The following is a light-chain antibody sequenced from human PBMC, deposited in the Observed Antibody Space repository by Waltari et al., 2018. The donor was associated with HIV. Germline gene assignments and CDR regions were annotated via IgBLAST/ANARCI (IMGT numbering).Light chain of an antibody. CDR3: QQSQQLWT. CDR2: DAA. Sequence: DIQFTQSQVPLSAYTGDKVTNTCQASRAIKKHLNCYYQRPGKPTKVVIYDAATLETGVPTRFRGEGSGTDFSLTIRSRQPDDTGFYFWQQSQQLWTVGQGTYVEI. CDR1: RAIKKH. J-gene: IGKJ1*01. V-gene: IGKV1-33*01.